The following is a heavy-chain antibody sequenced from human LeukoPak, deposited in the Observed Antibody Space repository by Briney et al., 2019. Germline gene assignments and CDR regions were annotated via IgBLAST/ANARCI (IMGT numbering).Heavy chain of an antibody. CDR3: AREYSGSSLSLPDV. D-gene: IGHD1-26*01. V-gene: IGHV3-53*01. CDR1: GFTVSNNY. J-gene: IGHJ4*02. Sequence: GGSLRLSCAASGFTVSNNYMSWVRQAPGKGLEWVSVIYSGGSTYYADSVKGRLTISRDNSKNTLYLQMNSLRAEDTAVYYCAREYSGSSLSLPDVWGQGTLVTVSS. CDR2: IYSGGST.